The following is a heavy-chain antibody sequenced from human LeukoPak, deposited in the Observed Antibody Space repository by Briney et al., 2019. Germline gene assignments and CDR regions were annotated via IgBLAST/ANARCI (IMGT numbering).Heavy chain of an antibody. J-gene: IGHJ3*02. CDR2: INIDGSST. CDR3: ARVSVQGAQAFDI. Sequence: GGSLRLSCAASGFTFSSYGMHWVRQAPGKGLVWVSRINIDGSSTSYADSVKGRFTISRDNAKNTLYLQMNSLRDEDTAVYYCARVSVQGAQAFDIWGQGTMVTVSS. V-gene: IGHV3-74*01. CDR1: GFTFSSYG.